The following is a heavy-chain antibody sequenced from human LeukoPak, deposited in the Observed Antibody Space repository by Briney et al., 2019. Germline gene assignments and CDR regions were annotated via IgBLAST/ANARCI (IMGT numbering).Heavy chain of an antibody. CDR2: INPSGGST. Sequence: ASVKVSCKASGYTFTSYYMHWVRQAPGQGLEWMGIINPSGGSTSYAQKFQGRVTMTRDTSTSTVYMELSSLRSEDTAVYYCARDVITIFGVVIGDYYYGMDVWGQRTTVTVSS. V-gene: IGHV1-46*01. CDR3: ARDVITIFGVVIGDYYYGMDV. D-gene: IGHD3-3*01. J-gene: IGHJ6*02. CDR1: GYTFTSYY.